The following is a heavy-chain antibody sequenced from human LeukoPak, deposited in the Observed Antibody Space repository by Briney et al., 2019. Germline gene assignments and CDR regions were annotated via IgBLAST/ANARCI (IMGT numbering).Heavy chain of an antibody. Sequence: SETLSLTCTVSGGSVSSRSYYWSWIRQPRGKGLEWIGYIYYRRCTNYNPSLPSRATKTVDTSTNQFSVTLTSRTAPDSPGDYCVRMLVRGIEGDYWGQGTLVTVSS. J-gene: IGHJ4*02. V-gene: IGHV4-61*01. CDR1: GGSVSSRSYY. D-gene: IGHD3-10*01. CDR2: IYYRRCT. CDR3: VRMLVRGIEGDY.